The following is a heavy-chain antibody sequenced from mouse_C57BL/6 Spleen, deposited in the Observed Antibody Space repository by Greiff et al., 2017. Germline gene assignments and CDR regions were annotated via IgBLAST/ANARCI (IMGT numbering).Heavy chain of an antibody. CDR2: IYPRDGST. CDR3: AREELYYGSSYGYFDV. Sequence: QVQLQQSGPELVKPGASVKLSCKASGYTFTSYDINWVKQRPGQGLEWIGWIYPRDGSTKYNEKFKGKATLTVDTSASTAYMELHSLTSEDSAVYFCAREELYYGSSYGYFDVWGTGTTVTVSS. J-gene: IGHJ1*03. V-gene: IGHV1-85*01. D-gene: IGHD1-1*01. CDR1: GYTFTSYD.